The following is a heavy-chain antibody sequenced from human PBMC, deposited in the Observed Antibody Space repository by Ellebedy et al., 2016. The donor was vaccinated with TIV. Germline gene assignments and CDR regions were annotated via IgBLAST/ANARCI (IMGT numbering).Heavy chain of an antibody. V-gene: IGHV3-33*06. D-gene: IGHD3-9*01. CDR2: IWYDEFNN. CDR3: AKEQSPYYDILTDSFDY. J-gene: IGHJ4*02. CDR1: GFSFSSYG. Sequence: GESLKISCAASGFSFSSYGMHWVRQAPGKALEWVAVIWYDEFNNDYADSVKGRFTISRDNSKNTLNLEMNSLRTDDTAVYYCAKEQSPYYDILTDSFDYWGQGALVTVSS.